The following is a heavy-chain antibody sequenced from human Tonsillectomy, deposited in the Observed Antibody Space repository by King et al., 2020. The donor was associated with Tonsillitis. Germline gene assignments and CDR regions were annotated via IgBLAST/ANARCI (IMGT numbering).Heavy chain of an antibody. CDR2: ISGSGDSI. CDR1: GFTFSIYA. CDR3: AKPGGYDLYYYYGMDV. D-gene: IGHD5-12*01. Sequence: VQLVEAGGGLVQPGGSLRLSCAASGFTFSIYAMSWVLQAPGKGLDWVSSISGSGDSIYYGDSVKGRFTISGDTSKKTLYLQMNSLRAEDTAVYYCAKPGGYDLYYYYGMDVWGQGTTVTVSS. V-gene: IGHV3-23*04. J-gene: IGHJ6*02.